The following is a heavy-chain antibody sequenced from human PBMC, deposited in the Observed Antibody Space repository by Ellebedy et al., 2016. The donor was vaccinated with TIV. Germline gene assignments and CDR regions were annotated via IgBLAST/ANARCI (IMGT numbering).Heavy chain of an antibody. D-gene: IGHD5-18*01. CDR3: ARISDTAMMPR. CDR1: GFPFSGYW. J-gene: IGHJ3*01. CDR2: TNEDGSEQ. V-gene: IGHV3-7*01. Sequence: GGSLRLSXAASGFPFSGYWMSWVRQAPGKGLEWVANTNEDGSEQYYVDSVKGRFSISRDNAKTSVYLQMNSLRAEDTAVYYCARISDTAMMPRWGQGTRVTVSS.